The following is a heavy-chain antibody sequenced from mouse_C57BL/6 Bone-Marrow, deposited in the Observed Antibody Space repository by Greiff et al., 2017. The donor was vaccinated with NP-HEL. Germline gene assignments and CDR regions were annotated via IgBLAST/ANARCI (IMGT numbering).Heavy chain of an antibody. CDR3: ARDYYGSSSYVDV. Sequence: VQLKQSGPELVKPGASVKISCKASGYSFTDYNMNWVKQSNGNSLEWLGVINPNYGTTSYNQKFKGKATLTVDQSSSTAYMQLNSLTSEDSAVYDWARDYYGSSSYVDVWGTGTTVTVSS. V-gene: IGHV1-39*01. D-gene: IGHD1-1*01. J-gene: IGHJ1*03. CDR2: INPNYGTT. CDR1: GYSFTDYN.